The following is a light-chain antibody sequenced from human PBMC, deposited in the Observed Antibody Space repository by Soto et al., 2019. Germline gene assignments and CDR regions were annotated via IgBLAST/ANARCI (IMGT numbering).Light chain of an antibody. Sequence: QSALTQPASVSGSPGQSITISCTGSTSDVGAYNYVSWYKHHPGQAPQLMIYEVSNRPSGVSNRFSGSKSGNTASLTISGLQAEDEADYYCSSYTSSITVDVVFGGGTKVTVL. CDR1: TSDVGAYNY. V-gene: IGLV2-14*01. CDR2: EVS. J-gene: IGLJ2*01. CDR3: SSYTSSITVDVV.